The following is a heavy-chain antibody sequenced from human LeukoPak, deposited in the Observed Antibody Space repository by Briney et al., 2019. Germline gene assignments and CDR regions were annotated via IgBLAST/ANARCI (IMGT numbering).Heavy chain of an antibody. Sequence: GGSLRLSCAASGSTFSSSGMHWVRQAPGKGLEWVAVISYDGSNKYYADSVKGRFTISRDNSKNTLYLRMNSLRVEDTAVYYCARVTGTTESYYYYGMDVWGQGTTVTVSS. CDR3: ARVTGTTESYYYYGMDV. J-gene: IGHJ6*02. D-gene: IGHD1-20*01. CDR1: GSTFSSSG. V-gene: IGHV3-30*03. CDR2: ISYDGSNK.